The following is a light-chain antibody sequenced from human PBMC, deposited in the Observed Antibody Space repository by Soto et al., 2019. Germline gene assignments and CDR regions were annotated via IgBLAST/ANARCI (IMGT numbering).Light chain of an antibody. J-gene: IGKJ1*01. CDR2: GAS. CDR1: QTVSSSY. CDR3: QQYGSSRT. V-gene: IGKV3-20*01. Sequence: DIVLTQSPGTLSLPPGERATLSSTDSQTVSSSYLAWYQQKPGQAPRLLIYGASSRATGIPDRFSGSGSGTDFTLTISRLEPEDFAVYYCQQYGSSRTFGKGTKVDIK.